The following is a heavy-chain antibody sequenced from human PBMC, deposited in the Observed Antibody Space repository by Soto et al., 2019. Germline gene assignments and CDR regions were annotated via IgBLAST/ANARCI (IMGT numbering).Heavy chain of an antibody. D-gene: IGHD2-2*01. CDR2: IIPIFGTA. Sequence: EASVKVSCKASGGTFSSYAISWVRQAPGQGLEWMGGIIPIFGTANYAQKFQGRVTITADESTSTAYMELSSLRSEDTAVYYCARGSDIVVVPAALAYNWFDPWGQGTLVTVSS. CDR3: ARGSDIVVVPAALAYNWFDP. V-gene: IGHV1-69*13. J-gene: IGHJ5*02. CDR1: GGTFSSYA.